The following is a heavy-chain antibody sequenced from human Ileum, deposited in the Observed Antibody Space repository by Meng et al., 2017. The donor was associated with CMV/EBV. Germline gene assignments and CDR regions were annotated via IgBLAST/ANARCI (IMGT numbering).Heavy chain of an antibody. CDR1: GVSIRNADYQ. Sequence: QVQLQESGPGLVKPSQTLSLTCAVSGVSIRNADYQWSWIRQPPGKGLEWIGYIYYTENTSYNPSLKGRVTISVDTSKSQFSLKLTSVTAADTAFYYCVTLLRGPWRFDPWGQGTLVTVSS. CDR2: IYYTENT. CDR3: VTLLRGPWRFDP. D-gene: IGHD3-10*01. J-gene: IGHJ5*02. V-gene: IGHV4-30-4*01.